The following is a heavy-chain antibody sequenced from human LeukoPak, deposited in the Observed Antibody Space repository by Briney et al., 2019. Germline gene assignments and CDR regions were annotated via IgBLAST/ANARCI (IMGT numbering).Heavy chain of an antibody. D-gene: IGHD1-26*01. V-gene: IGHV4-59*01. CDR3: ARLYSGSYLGGDGDFDY. Sequence: SETLSLTCTVSGGSISSYYWSWIRQPPGKGLEWIGYIYYSGSTNYNPSLKSRVTISVDTSKNQFSLKLSSVTAADTAVYYCARLYSGSYLGGDGDFDYWGQGTLVTVSS. J-gene: IGHJ4*02. CDR2: IYYSGST. CDR1: GGSISSYY.